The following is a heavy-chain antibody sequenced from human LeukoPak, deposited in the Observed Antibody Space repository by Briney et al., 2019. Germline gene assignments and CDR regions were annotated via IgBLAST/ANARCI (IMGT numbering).Heavy chain of an antibody. CDR3: AYRDAFDI. J-gene: IGHJ3*02. CDR1: GFTFSSYA. V-gene: IGHV3-23*01. CDR2: ISGSGGST. Sequence: GGSLRLSCAASGFTFSSYAMSCVRQAPGKGLEWVSAISGSGGSTYYADSVKGRFPISTDNSKTTLYLHMHSLRAEDTAVYYCAYRDAFDIWGQGTMVTVSS.